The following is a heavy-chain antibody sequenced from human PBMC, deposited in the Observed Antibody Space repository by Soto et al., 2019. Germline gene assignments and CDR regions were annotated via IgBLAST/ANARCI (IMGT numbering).Heavy chain of an antibody. Sequence: QVQLVQSGAEVKKPGASVKVSCKASGYTFTHYYIHWVRQAPGQGLEWMGMINPSGGSTDYAQKLQVRVTMTTDTSTTTVYMELSSLRSDDTAVYYCARPPFPGCINGVCYPCDHWGQGTLVTVSS. J-gene: IGHJ4*02. V-gene: IGHV1-46*04. CDR2: INPSGGST. CDR3: ARPPFPGCINGVCYPCDH. CDR1: GYTFTHYY. D-gene: IGHD2-8*01.